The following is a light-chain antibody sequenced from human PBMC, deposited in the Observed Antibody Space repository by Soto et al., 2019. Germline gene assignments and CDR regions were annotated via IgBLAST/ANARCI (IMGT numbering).Light chain of an antibody. CDR3: LQHLTYPFT. V-gene: IGKV1-17*03. Sequence: DIQMTQSPSAMSASVGDRVTITCRASQDIRTFLGWFQQKPGKVPKRLIYDAYTLQSGFPSWFSGSGSGTEFTLTISSLQTEEFATYFCLQHLTYPFTFGQGTKLEIK. CDR2: DAY. J-gene: IGKJ2*01. CDR1: QDIRTF.